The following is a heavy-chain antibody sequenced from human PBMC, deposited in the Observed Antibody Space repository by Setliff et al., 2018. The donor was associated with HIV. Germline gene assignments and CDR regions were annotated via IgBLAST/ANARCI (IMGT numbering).Heavy chain of an antibody. Sequence: ASVKVSCKVSGYIFSNFAMHWVRQVPGPRLEWMGWINAGDGNTKYSQNIQGRVSITRDTSATTVYMELSRLRSEDTAVYYCARDGAFVWGTYRYQGFDHWGQGTPVTVSS. V-gene: IGHV1-3*01. J-gene: IGHJ4*02. CDR1: GYIFSNFA. CDR3: ARDGAFVWGTYRYQGFDH. D-gene: IGHD3-16*02. CDR2: INAGDGNT.